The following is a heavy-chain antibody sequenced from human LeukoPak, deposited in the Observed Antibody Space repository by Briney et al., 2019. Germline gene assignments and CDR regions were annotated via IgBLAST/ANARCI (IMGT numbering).Heavy chain of an antibody. CDR2: ISGDGSGT. Sequence: SGGSLRLSCAASGLTFSSYAMSWVRQAPGKGLEWVSAISGDGSGTYYTDSVKGRFTISRDNSKNTLYLQMNSLRAEDTAVYYCAKGVVVPAAIPYWGQGTLVTVSS. D-gene: IGHD2-2*01. CDR1: GLTFSSYA. J-gene: IGHJ4*02. CDR3: AKGVVVPAAIPY. V-gene: IGHV3-23*01.